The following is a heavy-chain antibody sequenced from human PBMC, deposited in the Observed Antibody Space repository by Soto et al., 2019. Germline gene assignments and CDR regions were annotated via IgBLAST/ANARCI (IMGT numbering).Heavy chain of an antibody. J-gene: IGHJ4*02. V-gene: IGHV4-59*12. D-gene: IGHD6-6*01. CDR3: ARDFKRYSSSPDTLDY. Sequence: PSETLSLTCTVSGGSISSYYWSWIRQPPGKGLEWIGYIYYSGSTNYNPSLKSRVTISVDTSKNQFSLKLSSATAADTAVYYCARDFKRYSSSPDTLDYCGQGTLDTGSS. CDR1: GGSISSYY. CDR2: IYYSGST.